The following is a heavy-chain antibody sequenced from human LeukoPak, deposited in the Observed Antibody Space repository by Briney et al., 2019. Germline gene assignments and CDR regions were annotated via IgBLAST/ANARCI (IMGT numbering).Heavy chain of an antibody. V-gene: IGHV4-59*01. CDR2: MYYSGST. J-gene: IGHJ6*03. CDR3: ARTVRPDYDFWSGSYYYYYMDV. D-gene: IGHD3-3*01. Sequence: PSETLSLTCTVSGDSISSYYWSWIRQPPGKGLEWIGYMYYSGSTNYNPSLKSRVTISVDTSKNQFSLKLSSVTAADTAVYYCARTVRPDYDFWSGSYYYYYMDVWGKGTTVTVSS. CDR1: GDSISSYY.